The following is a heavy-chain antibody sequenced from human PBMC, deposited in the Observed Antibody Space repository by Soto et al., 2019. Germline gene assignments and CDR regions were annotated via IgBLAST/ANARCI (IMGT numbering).Heavy chain of an antibody. CDR1: GFTFSSYA. D-gene: IGHD7-27*01. V-gene: IGHV3-30*04. CDR3: AREVRKTGENAFDI. CDR2: ISYDGSNK. J-gene: IGHJ3*02. Sequence: GGSLRLSCAASGFTFSSYAMHWVRQAPGKGLEWVAVISYDGSNKYYADSVKGRFTISRDNSKNTLYLQMNSLRAEDTAVYYCAREVRKTGENAFDIWGQGTMVTVSS.